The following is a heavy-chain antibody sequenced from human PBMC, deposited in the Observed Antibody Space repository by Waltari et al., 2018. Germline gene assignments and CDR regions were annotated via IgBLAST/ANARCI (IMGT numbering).Heavy chain of an antibody. V-gene: IGHV1-69*08. Sequence: QVQLVQSGAEVKKPGSSVKVSCKASGGTFSSYAISWVRPAPGQGLEWMGRIIPIFGTANYAQNFQGRVTITADKSTSTAYMELSSLRSEDTAVYDCARDSSSSFHWGLNWFDPWGQGTLVTVSS. CDR1: GGTFSSYA. D-gene: IGHD6-6*01. CDR3: ARDSSSSFHWGLNWFDP. CDR2: IIPIFGTA. J-gene: IGHJ5*02.